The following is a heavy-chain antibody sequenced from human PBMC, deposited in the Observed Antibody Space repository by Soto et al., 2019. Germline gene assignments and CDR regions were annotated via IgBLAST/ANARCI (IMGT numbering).Heavy chain of an antibody. D-gene: IGHD6-6*01. CDR3: ARDLVAVSGGVYSSSSGGYFFDF. V-gene: IGHV3-11*01. CDR1: GFTFSDYY. J-gene: IGHJ4*02. CDR2: ISNSGRTL. Sequence: QVQPVESGGGLVKPGGSLRLSCAASGFTFSDYYMSWIRQAPGKGLEWVSYISNSGRTLYYADSMKGRFTISRDNAKNSLYLQINSLRSEDTAVYYCARDLVAVSGGVYSSSSGGYFFDFWGQGTLVTVSS.